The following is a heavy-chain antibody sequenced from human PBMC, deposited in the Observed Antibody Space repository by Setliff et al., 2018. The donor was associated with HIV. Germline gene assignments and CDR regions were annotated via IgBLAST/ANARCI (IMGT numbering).Heavy chain of an antibody. CDR3: TKEWGPSAQPINWFDP. CDR1: GFSFSSHV. J-gene: IGHJ5*02. CDR2: ITGSGTNT. Sequence: QPGGSLRLSCAASGFSFSSHVMTWARQAPGKGLEWVSSITGSGTNTYYTDSVRGRFTLSRDNSRNTVFLQMNSLRVEDTAVYYCTKEWGPSAQPINWFDPWGQGTQVTV. V-gene: IGHV3-23*01. D-gene: IGHD3-16*01.